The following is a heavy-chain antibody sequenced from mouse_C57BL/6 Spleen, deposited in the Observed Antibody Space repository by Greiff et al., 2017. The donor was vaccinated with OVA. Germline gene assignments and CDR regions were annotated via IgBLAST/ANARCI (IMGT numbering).Heavy chain of an antibody. V-gene: IGHV1-80*01. CDR1: GYAFSSYW. Sequence: QVQLKQSGAELVKPGASVKISCKASGYAFSSYWMNWVKQRPGKGLEWIGQIYPGDGDTNYNGKFKGKATLTADKSSSTAYMQLSSLTSEDSAVYFCARSPRGYAMDYWGQGTSGTVSS. J-gene: IGHJ4*01. CDR3: ARSPRGYAMDY. CDR2: IYPGDGDT.